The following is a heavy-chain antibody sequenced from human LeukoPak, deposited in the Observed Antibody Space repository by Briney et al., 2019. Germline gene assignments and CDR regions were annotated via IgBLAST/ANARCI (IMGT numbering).Heavy chain of an antibody. Sequence: SETLSLTCTVSGGSISSSSYYWGWIRQPPGKGLEWIGSIYYSGSTYYNPSLKSRVTISVDTSKNQFSLKLSSVTAADTAVYYCARVHGGPITMIVVDMPSYYFDYWGQGTLVTVSS. CDR2: IYYSGST. J-gene: IGHJ4*02. CDR1: GGSISSSSYY. D-gene: IGHD3-22*01. V-gene: IGHV4-39*07. CDR3: ARVHGGPITMIVVDMPSYYFDY.